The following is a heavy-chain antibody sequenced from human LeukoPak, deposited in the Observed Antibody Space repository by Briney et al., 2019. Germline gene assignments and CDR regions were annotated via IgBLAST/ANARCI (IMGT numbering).Heavy chain of an antibody. CDR3: ASEQVEVGRGYYGMDV. CDR1: VVTACSNY. V-gene: IGHV3-66*01. CDR2: MYSGGSI. J-gene: IGHJ6*02. Sequence: GGSLRLSCAPSVVTACSNYMNSVRGAPGKGREWGSVMYSGGSIFYGDSVQCRVAISTDKSMSTLHLQINSRGVDDTAVYYCASEQVEVGRGYYGMDVWGQGTTVTVSS. D-gene: IGHD2-2*01.